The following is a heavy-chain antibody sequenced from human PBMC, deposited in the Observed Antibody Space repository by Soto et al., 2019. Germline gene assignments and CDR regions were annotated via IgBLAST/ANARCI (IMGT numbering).Heavy chain of an antibody. CDR3: ASSSWYWDNYYYYGMDV. CDR1: GYSFTSYW. Sequence: GESLKISCKGSGYSFTSYWIGWVRQMPGKGLEWMGIIYPGDSDTRYSPSFQGQVTISADKSISTAYLQWSSLKASDTAMYYCASSSWYWDNYYYYGMDVLGQGTTVTVSS. CDR2: IYPGDSDT. J-gene: IGHJ6*02. V-gene: IGHV5-51*01. D-gene: IGHD6-13*01.